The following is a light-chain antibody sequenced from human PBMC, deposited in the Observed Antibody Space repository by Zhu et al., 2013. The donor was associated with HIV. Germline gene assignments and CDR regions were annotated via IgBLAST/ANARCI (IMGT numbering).Light chain of an antibody. V-gene: IGKV3-15*01. CDR1: QGVSSN. CDR3: QQCGNWPYT. CDR2: GAS. Sequence: EIVMTQSPVTLSVSPGERATLSCRASQGVSSNLAWYQQKPGQSPRLLIYGASTRATGIPARFSGSGSGTDFTLTISSLQSEDFAVYYCQQCGNWPYTFGQGTKLEIK. J-gene: IGKJ2*01.